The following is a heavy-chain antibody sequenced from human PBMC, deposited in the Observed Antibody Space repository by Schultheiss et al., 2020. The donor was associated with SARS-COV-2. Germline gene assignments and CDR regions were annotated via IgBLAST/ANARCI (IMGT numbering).Heavy chain of an antibody. CDR1: GFTFSSYA. CDR2: ISYDGSNR. Sequence: GESLKISCAASGFTFSSYAMSWVRQAPGKGLEWVAVISYDGSNREYVDSVKGRFTISRDNSKNEVYLQMNGLRVEDTAVYYCAKDSAGDNWGHGTKVTVSS. V-gene: IGHV3-30*18. D-gene: IGHD3-10*01. CDR3: AKDSAGDN. J-gene: IGHJ3*02.